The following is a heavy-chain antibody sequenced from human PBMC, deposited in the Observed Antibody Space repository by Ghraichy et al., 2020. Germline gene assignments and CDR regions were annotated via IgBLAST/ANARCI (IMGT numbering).Heavy chain of an antibody. Sequence: ASVKVSCKASGYTFTSYYVHWVRQAPGQGLEWMGIINPTGGSTSNAQKIQGRVTMTRDTSTSTVYMELSSLRSEDTAVYYCARESIAAPHDAFDIWGQGTMVTVSS. CDR1: GYTFTSYY. J-gene: IGHJ3*02. D-gene: IGHD6-6*01. CDR2: INPTGGST. CDR3: ARESIAAPHDAFDI. V-gene: IGHV1-46*01.